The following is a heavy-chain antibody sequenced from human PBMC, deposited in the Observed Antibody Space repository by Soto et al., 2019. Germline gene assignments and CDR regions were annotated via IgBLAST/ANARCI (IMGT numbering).Heavy chain of an antibody. Sequence: GAPVKVSCKASGYTFTGYYMHWVRQAPGQGLEWMGWINPNSGGTNYAQKFQGRVTMTRDTSISTAYMELSRLRSDDTAVYYCARVAARVGAFDIWGQGTMVTVSS. CDR3: ARVAARVGAFDI. V-gene: IGHV1-2*02. CDR2: INPNSGGT. J-gene: IGHJ3*02. CDR1: GYTFTGYY. D-gene: IGHD6-6*01.